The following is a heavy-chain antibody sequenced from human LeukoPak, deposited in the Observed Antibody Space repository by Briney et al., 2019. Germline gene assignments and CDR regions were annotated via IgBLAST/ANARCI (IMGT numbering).Heavy chain of an antibody. D-gene: IGHD6-19*01. CDR3: ARDLGIAVTGTLGWFDP. J-gene: IGHJ5*02. CDR1: GGSISSYY. CDR2: IYYSGST. Sequence: SETLSLTCTVSGGSISSYYWSWIRQPPGKGLEWIGYIYYSGSTNYNPSLKSRVTISVDTSKNQFSLKLNSVTAADTAVYYCARDLGIAVTGTLGWFDPWGQGTLVTVSS. V-gene: IGHV4-59*12.